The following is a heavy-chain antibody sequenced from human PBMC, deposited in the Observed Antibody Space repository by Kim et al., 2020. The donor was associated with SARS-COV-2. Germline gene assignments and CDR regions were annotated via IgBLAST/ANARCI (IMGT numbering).Heavy chain of an antibody. CDR1: GVTFSNAW. J-gene: IGHJ6*01. D-gene: IGHD1-20*01. Sequence: GGSLRLSCAASGVTFSNAWMSWVRQAPGKGLEWVGRIKRKTDGGTTDYAARVKGRFTISREDSKNTLYLQMNSLKTEDTAVYYCTTAQHVTAFSDGMDF. CDR2: IKRKTDGGTT. CDR3: TTAQHVTAFSDGMDF. V-gene: IGHV3-15*01.